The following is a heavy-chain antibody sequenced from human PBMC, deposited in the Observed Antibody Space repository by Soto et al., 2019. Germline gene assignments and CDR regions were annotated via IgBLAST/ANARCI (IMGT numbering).Heavy chain of an antibody. CDR2: INPSGGAT. CDR3: AKGRRNTF. V-gene: IGHV1-46*01. CDR1: GYTFSFDY. Sequence: QVQLLQSGAEVKKPGASVKISCKASGYTFSFDYLSWVRRAPGQGLQWMGKINPSGGATTYAQSFQGRVFITSDASTGTVYMELSSLTSDDTAVYYCAKGRRNTFWGQGTLVSVSS. J-gene: IGHJ4*02. D-gene: IGHD3-10*01.